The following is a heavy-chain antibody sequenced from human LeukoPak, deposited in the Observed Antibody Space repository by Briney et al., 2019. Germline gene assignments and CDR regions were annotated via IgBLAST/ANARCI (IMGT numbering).Heavy chain of an antibody. CDR3: ARESIVVVPTTMDDASDI. V-gene: IGHV3-7*01. Sequence: GGSLRLSCAASGFSFRNSWMSWVRQAPGKGLEWVANIKQDATEIYYADSVKGRFTISRDNAKNALYLQMHSLRVEDTAVYYCARESIVVVPTTMDDASDIWGQGTMVTVSS. CDR1: GFSFRNSW. J-gene: IGHJ3*02. CDR2: IKQDATEI. D-gene: IGHD2-2*01.